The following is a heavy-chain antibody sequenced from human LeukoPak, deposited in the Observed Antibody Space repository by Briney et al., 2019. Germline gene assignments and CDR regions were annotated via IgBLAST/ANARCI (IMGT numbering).Heavy chain of an antibody. CDR2: IYYSGST. Sequence: SETLSLTCTVSGGSISSYYWSWIRQPPGKGLEWIGYIYYSGSTNYNPSLKSRVTISVDTSKNQFSLKLSSVTAADTAVYYCARHYGIAAAGNPIDYWGQGTLVTVSS. J-gene: IGHJ4*02. D-gene: IGHD6-13*01. CDR1: GGSISSYY. CDR3: ARHYGIAAAGNPIDY. V-gene: IGHV4-59*08.